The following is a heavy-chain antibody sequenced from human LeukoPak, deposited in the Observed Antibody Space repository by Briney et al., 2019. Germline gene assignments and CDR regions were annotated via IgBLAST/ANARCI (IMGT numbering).Heavy chain of an antibody. D-gene: IGHD3-22*01. CDR1: GFTFSSYR. V-gene: IGHV3-21*01. CDR2: ISSSSSYI. Sequence: GGSLRLSCAASGFTFSSYRMNWVRQAPGKGLEWVSSISSSSSYIYYADSVKGRFTISRDNAKNSLYLQMNSLRAEDTAVYYCARDPHYYDSSGYSFDYWGQGTLVTVSS. CDR3: ARDPHYYDSSGYSFDY. J-gene: IGHJ4*02.